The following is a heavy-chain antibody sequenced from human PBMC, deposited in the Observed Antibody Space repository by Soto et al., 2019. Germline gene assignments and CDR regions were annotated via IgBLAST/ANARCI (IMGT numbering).Heavy chain of an antibody. J-gene: IGHJ4*02. D-gene: IGHD3-3*01. CDR3: AKVRSTTIFDVVSLFDY. V-gene: IGHV4-4*02. Sequence: PSETLSLTCAVSGGSISSSNWWSWVRQPPGKGLEWIGEIYHSGSTNYNPSLKSRVTISVDKSKNQFSLKLSSVTAADTAVYYCAKVRSTTIFDVVSLFDYWGQGTLVTVSS. CDR2: IYHSGST. CDR1: GGSISSSNW.